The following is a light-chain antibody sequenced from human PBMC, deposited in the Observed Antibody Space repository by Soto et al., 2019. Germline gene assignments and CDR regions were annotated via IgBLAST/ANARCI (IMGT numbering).Light chain of an antibody. CDR1: QSISGW. V-gene: IGKV1-5*03. CDR2: QAS. CDR3: QQHNTYSLT. J-gene: IGKJ1*01. Sequence: DIQMTQSPPTLSASVGDRVTITCRASQSISGWLSWYQQKPGKAPNLLIYQASTLESGVPSRFSGSGAGTEFTLTISSLQPDEFDTYHGQQHNTYSLTFGQRTNVELK.